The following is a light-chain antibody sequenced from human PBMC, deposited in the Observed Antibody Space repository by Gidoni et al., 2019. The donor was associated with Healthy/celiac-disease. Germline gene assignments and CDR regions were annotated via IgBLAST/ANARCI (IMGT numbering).Light chain of an antibody. V-gene: IGKV1-NL1*01. Sequence: DIQLTQSPSSMSASVGDRVPITCRASQGISNSLAWYQQKPGKAPKLLLYAASRLESGVPSRFSGSGSGTDYTLTISSLQPEDFATYYCQQYYSTPWTFGQGTKVEIK. CDR3: QQYYSTPWT. J-gene: IGKJ1*01. CDR1: QGISNS. CDR2: AAS.